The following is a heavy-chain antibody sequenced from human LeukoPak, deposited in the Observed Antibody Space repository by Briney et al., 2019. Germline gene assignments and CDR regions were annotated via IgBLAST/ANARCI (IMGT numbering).Heavy chain of an antibody. CDR2: IWYDGSNK. CDR3: ARAFGDGGFDY. D-gene: IGHD4-17*01. Sequence: GGSLRLSCAASGFTFSSYAMSWVRQAPGKGLEWVAVIWYDGSNKYYADSVKGRFTISRDNSKNTLYLQMNSLRAEDTAVYYCARAFGDGGFDYWGQGTLVTVSS. V-gene: IGHV3-33*08. J-gene: IGHJ4*02. CDR1: GFTFSSYA.